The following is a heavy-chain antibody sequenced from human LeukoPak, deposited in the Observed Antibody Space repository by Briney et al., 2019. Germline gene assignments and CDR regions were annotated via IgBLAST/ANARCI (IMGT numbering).Heavy chain of an antibody. CDR1: GFTFSSCS. CDR3: AKSDSSGYYTSPVDY. V-gene: IGHV3-21*01. J-gene: IGHJ4*02. CDR2: ISSSSSYI. D-gene: IGHD3-22*01. Sequence: GGSLRLSCAASGFTFSSCSMNWVRQAPGKGLEWVSSISSSSSYIYYADSVKGRFTISRDNSKNTLYLQMNSLRAEDTAVYYCAKSDSSGYYTSPVDYWGQGTLVTVSS.